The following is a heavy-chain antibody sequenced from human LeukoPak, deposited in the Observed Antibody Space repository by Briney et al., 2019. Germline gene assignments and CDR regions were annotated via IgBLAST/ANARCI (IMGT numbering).Heavy chain of an antibody. Sequence: GGSLRLSCAASGFTFSSYAMSWVRQAPGKGLEWVSAISGSGGSTYYADSVKGRFTISRDNSKNTLYLQMNSLRAEDTAVYYCARGDIVVVVAANDAFDIWGQGTMVTVSS. CDR1: GFTFSSYA. V-gene: IGHV3-23*01. CDR3: ARGDIVVVVAANDAFDI. J-gene: IGHJ3*02. D-gene: IGHD2-15*01. CDR2: ISGSGGST.